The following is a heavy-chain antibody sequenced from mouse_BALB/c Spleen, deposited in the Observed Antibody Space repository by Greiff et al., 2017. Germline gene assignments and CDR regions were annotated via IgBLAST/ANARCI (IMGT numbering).Heavy chain of an antibody. CDR2: IYPGDGDT. D-gene: IGHD1-1*01. J-gene: IGHJ3*01. Sequence: QVQLQQSGAELVRPGSSVKISCKASGYAFSSYWMNWVKQRPGQGLEWIGQIYPGDGDTNYNGKFKGKATLTADKSSSTAYMQLSSLTSEDSAVYYCARSTTVPVAYWGQGTLVTVSA. CDR3: ARSTTVPVAY. V-gene: IGHV1-80*01. CDR1: GYAFSSYW.